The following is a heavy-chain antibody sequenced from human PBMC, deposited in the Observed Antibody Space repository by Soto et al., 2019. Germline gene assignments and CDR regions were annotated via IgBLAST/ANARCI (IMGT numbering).Heavy chain of an antibody. CDR1: GFTFCSYS. D-gene: IGHD6-19*01. J-gene: IGHJ5*02. CDR2: IKQDGSEK. Sequence: EVQLVESGGGVVQPGGSLSISCAASGFTFCSYSMTWVRQAPGKGLEWVANIKQDGSEKYYVDSVKGRFTISRDNTKKSLYLQMNSRRTQDTAVYYCAWGSGWCASWGQGTMVTVSS. CDR3: AWGSGWCAS. V-gene: IGHV3-7*03.